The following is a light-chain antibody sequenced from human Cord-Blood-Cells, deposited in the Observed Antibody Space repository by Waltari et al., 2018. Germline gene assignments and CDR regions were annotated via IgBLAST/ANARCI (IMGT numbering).Light chain of an antibody. Sequence: IVLTQSPGTLSFSPGERAPLSCRASQSVSSSYLAWYQQKPGQAPRLLIYGASSRATGIPDRFSGSGSGTDFTLTISRLEPEDFAVYYCQQYGSSIFTFGPGTKVDIK. J-gene: IGKJ3*01. CDR3: QQYGSSIFT. CDR2: GAS. CDR1: QSVSSSY. V-gene: IGKV3-20*01.